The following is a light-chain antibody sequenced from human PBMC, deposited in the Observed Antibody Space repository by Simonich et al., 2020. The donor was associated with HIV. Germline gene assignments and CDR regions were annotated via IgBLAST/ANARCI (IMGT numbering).Light chain of an antibody. V-gene: IGLV2-14*03. CDR2: DVS. Sequence: QSALTQPASVSGSPGQSITISCTGTSSYVGGYDYVSWYQQHPGKAPKLMIYDVSKRPSVVSVRFSGSKSGNTASLTIPGLQAEDEADYYCFSYTDNRGVFGGGTKLTVL. CDR3: FSYTDNRGV. CDR1: SSYVGGYDY. J-gene: IGLJ3*02.